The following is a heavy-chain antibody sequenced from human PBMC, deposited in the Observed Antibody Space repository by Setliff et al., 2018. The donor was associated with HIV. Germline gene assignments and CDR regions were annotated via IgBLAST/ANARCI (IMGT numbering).Heavy chain of an antibody. J-gene: IGHJ4*02. Sequence: PSETLYLTCGVSGYSMSSGYYWGWIRQPPGKGLEWIGNVYHTGSTYYNPSLKSRVTISVDTSKNQFSLKLSSVIAADTAVYYCARHAAGPDGPFDYWGQGTLVTVSS. CDR1: GYSMSSGYY. V-gene: IGHV4-38-2*01. D-gene: IGHD2-2*01. CDR3: ARHAAGPDGPFDY. CDR2: VYHTGST.